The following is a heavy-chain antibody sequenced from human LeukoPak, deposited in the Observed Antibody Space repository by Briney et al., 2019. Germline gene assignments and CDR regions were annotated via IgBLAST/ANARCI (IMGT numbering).Heavy chain of an antibody. CDR2: ISGSSNAI. J-gene: IGHJ4*02. CDR1: GFTFSSYW. D-gene: IGHD5-12*01. Sequence: GGSLRLSCAASGFTFSSYWMNWVRQAPGKGLEWVSYISGSSNAINYAGSVKGRFTVSRDNAKNSLYLQMNSLRAEDTAVYYCATYSGYDRIFDYWGQGTLVTVSS. CDR3: ATYSGYDRIFDY. V-gene: IGHV3-48*01.